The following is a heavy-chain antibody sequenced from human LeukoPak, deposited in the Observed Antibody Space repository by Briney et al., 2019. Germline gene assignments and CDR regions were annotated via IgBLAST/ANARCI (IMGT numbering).Heavy chain of an antibody. CDR1: GFTFSSYW. J-gene: IGHJ6*03. CDR2: INAGGSST. Sequence: QPGGSLRLSCAVSGFTFSSYWMHWVRQAPGKGLVWVSRINAGGSSTSYADSVKGRFTISRDNAKNTLYLQMNSLRAEDTAVYYCARDMSTVGYYYYMDVWGKGTTVTVSS. D-gene: IGHD2-8*02. V-gene: IGHV3-74*01. CDR3: ARDMSTVGYYYYMDV.